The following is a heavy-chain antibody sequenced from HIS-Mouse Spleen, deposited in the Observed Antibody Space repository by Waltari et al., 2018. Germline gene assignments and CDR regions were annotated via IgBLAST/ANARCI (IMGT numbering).Heavy chain of an antibody. V-gene: IGHV3-30*18. CDR2: ISYDGSNK. CDR1: GFTLRSVG. J-gene: IGHJ4*02. CDR3: AKDKHHAFDY. Sequence: QVQLVESGGGVVRPGRSLRPSCAGLGFTLRSVGIPWVCQAPGKGLEWVAVISYDGSNKYYADSVKGRFTISRDNSKKTLYLQMNSLRAEDTAVYYCAKDKHHAFDYWGQGTLVTVSS.